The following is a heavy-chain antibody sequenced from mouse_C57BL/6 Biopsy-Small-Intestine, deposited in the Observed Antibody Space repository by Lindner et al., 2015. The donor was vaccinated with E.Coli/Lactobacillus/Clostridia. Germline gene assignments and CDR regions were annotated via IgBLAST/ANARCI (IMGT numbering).Heavy chain of an antibody. D-gene: IGHD2-10*02. CDR2: INPSNGDT. CDR3: ASEGYDFDY. V-gene: IGHV1-53*01. CDR1: GYTFTSYW. J-gene: IGHJ2*01. Sequence: VQLQESGTELVKPGASVKLSCKASGYTFTSYWMHWVKQRPEQGLEWIGNINPSNGDTNYNEKFKTKASLTVDKSSSTAYMQFSSLTSEDSAVYFCASEGYDFDYWGQGTTLTVSS.